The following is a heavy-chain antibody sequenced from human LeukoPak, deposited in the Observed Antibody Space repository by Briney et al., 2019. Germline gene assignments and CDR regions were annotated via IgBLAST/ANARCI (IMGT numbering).Heavy chain of an antibody. D-gene: IGHD2-2*01. CDR2: IRYDGSNK. V-gene: IGHV3-30*02. CDR1: GFTFSSYA. J-gene: IGHJ4*02. CDR3: AKEDIVVVPAAYLFDY. Sequence: GGSLRLSCAASGFTFSSYAMSWVRQAPGKGLEWVAFIRYDGSNKYYADSVKGRFTISRDNSKNTLYLQMNSLRAEDTAVYYCAKEDIVVVPAAYLFDYWGQGTLVTVSS.